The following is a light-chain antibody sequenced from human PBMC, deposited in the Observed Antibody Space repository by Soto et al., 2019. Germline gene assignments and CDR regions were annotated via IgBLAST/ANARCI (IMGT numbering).Light chain of an antibody. V-gene: IGKV3-20*01. CDR2: GAS. Sequence: EIVLTQSPGTLSLSPGERATLSCRASQSVGRNYLAWYQQKPGQDPRLLIHGASSRATGIPDRFSGSGSGTGFTLTISRLEPEDFAVYYCQQYASSPLTFGGGTKVEIK. J-gene: IGKJ4*01. CDR1: QSVGRNY. CDR3: QQYASSPLT.